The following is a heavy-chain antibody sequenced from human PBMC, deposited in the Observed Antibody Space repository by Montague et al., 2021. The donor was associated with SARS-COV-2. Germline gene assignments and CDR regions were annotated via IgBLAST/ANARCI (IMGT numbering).Heavy chain of an antibody. Sequence: CAISGDSVAEHRRRSEEHTYELPSQFHFVCSTLHENKKYNDYAXXVKRRIIINPDTSKNQFSLQLNSVTPEDTAVYYCAIVRMDGGSDYWGQGTLVTVSS. D-gene: IGHD3-16*01. CDR2: TLHENKKYN. J-gene: IGHJ4*02. CDR3: AIVRMDGGSDY. CDR1: GDSVAEHRRR. V-gene: IGHV6-1*01.